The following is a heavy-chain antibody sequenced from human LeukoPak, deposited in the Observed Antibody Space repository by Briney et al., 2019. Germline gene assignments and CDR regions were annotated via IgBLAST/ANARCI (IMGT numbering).Heavy chain of an antibody. CDR2: IYSGGST. V-gene: IGHV3-66*01. CDR3: ARDRGEPYDAFDI. CDR1: GFTVSSNY. J-gene: IGHJ3*02. D-gene: IGHD3-16*01. Sequence: PGGSLRLSCAASGFTVSSNYMTWVRQAPGKGLEWVSIIYSGGSTYYADSVKGRFTISRDNSKNTLYLQMNSLRAEDTAVYYCARDRGEPYDAFDIWGQGTMVTVSS.